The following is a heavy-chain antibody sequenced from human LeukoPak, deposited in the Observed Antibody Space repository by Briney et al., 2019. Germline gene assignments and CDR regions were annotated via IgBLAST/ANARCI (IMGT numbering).Heavy chain of an antibody. J-gene: IGHJ4*02. CDR3: AREGGPFRPLDY. D-gene: IGHD2/OR15-2a*01. V-gene: IGHV4-4*02. CDR1: GGSISSSNW. CDR2: VDLLGST. Sequence: SGTLSLTCAVSGGSISSSNWWSWVRQPPGKGPEWIGEVDLLGSTNYNPSLGSRVTISIDKSENHVSLKLTSVTAADTAVYYCAREGGPFRPLDYSGQGTLVTVSS.